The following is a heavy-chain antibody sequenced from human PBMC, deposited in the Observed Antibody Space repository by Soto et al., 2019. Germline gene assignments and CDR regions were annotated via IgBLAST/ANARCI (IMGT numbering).Heavy chain of an antibody. J-gene: IGHJ4*02. V-gene: IGHV4-31*03. CDR3: AREPILGTTVTPGGS. CDR2: IYYSGST. D-gene: IGHD4-17*01. Sequence: SETLSLTCTVSGGSISSGGYYWSWIRQHPGKGLEWIGYIYYSGSTYYNPSLKSRVTISVDTSKNQFSLKLSSVTAADTAVYYCAREPILGTTVTPGGSWGQGTLVTVSS. CDR1: GGSISSGGYY.